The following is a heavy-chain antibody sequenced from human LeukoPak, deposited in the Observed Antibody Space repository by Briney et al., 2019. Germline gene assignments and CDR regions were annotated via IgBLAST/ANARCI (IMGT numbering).Heavy chain of an antibody. D-gene: IGHD3-10*01. J-gene: IGHJ4*02. V-gene: IGHV3-11*01. CDR1: GFTFTDYY. CDR2: ISPSGTVI. Sequence: GGFLRLSCSASGFTFTDYYMSWIRQAPGKGLEWVSYISPSGTVIYYGDSVKGRFTISRDNAKKSLYLQMNSLRAEDTAVYYCARDYNCWGQGTLVTVPS. CDR3: ARDYNC.